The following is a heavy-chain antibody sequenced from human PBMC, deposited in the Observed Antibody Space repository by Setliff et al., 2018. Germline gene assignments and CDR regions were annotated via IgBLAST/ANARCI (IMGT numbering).Heavy chain of an antibody. V-gene: IGHV1-18*01. J-gene: IGHJ6*03. Sequence: ASVKVSCKASGYTLTNYGFTWVRQAPGQGLEWMGMIITNTGKTSYPKKFQGRVTRTTDTSRSTAYMELRRLRSDDTAVYYCARERGDIVTTTSDYYYLDVWGKGTTVTVSS. CDR1: GYTLTNYG. CDR3: ARERGDIVTTTSDYYYLDV. D-gene: IGHD5-12*01. CDR2: IITNTGKT.